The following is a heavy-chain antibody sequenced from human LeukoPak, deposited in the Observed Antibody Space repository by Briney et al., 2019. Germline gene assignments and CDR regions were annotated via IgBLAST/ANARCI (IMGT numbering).Heavy chain of an antibody. V-gene: IGHV1-24*01. CDR3: ATDLYGSGSYYFDY. CDR1: GYTLTELS. CDR2: FDPEDGET. D-gene: IGHD3-10*01. J-gene: IGHJ4*02. Sequence: ASVKVSCKVSGYTLTELSMHWVRQAPGKGLEWMGGFDPEDGETIYAQKFQGRVTMTEDTSTATAYMELSSLRSEDTAVYYCATDLYGSGSYYFDYWGQGTLVTVSS.